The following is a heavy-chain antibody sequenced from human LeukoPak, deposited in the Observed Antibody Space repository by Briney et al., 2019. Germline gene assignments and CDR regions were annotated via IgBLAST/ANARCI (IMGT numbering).Heavy chain of an antibody. Sequence: PGGSLRLSCAASGFTFSSYAMHWVRQAPGKGLEWVAVISYDGSNKYYADSVKGRFTISRDNSKDTLHLQMNSLRAEDTAVYYCAKDRGVVVPGATDYWGQGTLVTVSS. CDR2: ISYDGSNK. J-gene: IGHJ4*02. D-gene: IGHD2-2*01. CDR1: GFTFSSYA. V-gene: IGHV3-30-3*01. CDR3: AKDRGVVVPGATDY.